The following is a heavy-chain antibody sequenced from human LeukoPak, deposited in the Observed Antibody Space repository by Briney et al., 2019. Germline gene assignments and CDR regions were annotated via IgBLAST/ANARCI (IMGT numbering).Heavy chain of an antibody. CDR1: GYTFTSYG. J-gene: IGHJ6*02. D-gene: IGHD6-19*01. Sequence: GASVKVSYKASGYTFTSYGISWVRQAPGQGLEWMGWISAYNGNTNYAQKLQGRVTMTTDTSTSTAYMELRSLRSDDTAVYYCARGVAVSGTDQYYYYYGMDVWGQGTTGTVSS. CDR2: ISAYNGNT. V-gene: IGHV1-18*01. CDR3: ARGVAVSGTDQYYYYYGMDV.